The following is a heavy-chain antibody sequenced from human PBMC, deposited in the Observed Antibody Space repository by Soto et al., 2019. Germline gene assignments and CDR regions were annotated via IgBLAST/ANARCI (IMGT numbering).Heavy chain of an antibody. V-gene: IGHV4-59*01. CDR2: IYYSGST. J-gene: IGHJ4*02. Sequence: LSLTCTVSGGSISSYYWSWIRQPPGKGLEWIGYIYYSGSTNYNPSLKSRVTISVDTSKNQFSLKLSSVTAADTAVYYCARLDTMVRRDRGLFYFDYWGQGTLVTVSS. D-gene: IGHD3-10*01. CDR3: ARLDTMVRRDRGLFYFDY. CDR1: GGSISSYY.